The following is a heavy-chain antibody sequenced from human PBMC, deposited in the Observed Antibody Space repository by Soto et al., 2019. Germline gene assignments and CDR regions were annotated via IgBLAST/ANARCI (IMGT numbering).Heavy chain of an antibody. J-gene: IGHJ6*04. V-gene: IGHV3-23*01. CDR3: AKSWSGICLDV. Sequence: EAQLLESGGGSVQPGGSLRLSCAASGFTFSSYGMSWVRQAPGKGLEWVSSVSGSGGSTYYADSAKERFIISRDNSKNTVYLQMNSLRAEDTAVYYCAKSWSGICLDVWGKGTTVTVSS. CDR1: GFTFSSYG. CDR2: VSGSGGST. D-gene: IGHD3-3*01.